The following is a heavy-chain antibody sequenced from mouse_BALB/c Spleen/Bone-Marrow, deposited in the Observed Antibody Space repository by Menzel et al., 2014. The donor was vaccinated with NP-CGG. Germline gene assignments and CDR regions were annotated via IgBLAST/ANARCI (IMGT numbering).Heavy chain of an antibody. J-gene: IGHJ2*01. CDR2: IWGDGIT. CDR3: AREGNYFDY. V-gene: IGHV2-6-7*01. Sequence: VKVEESGPGLVAPSQSLSITCTVSGFSLTVYGVNWVRQPPGEGLEWLGMIWGDGITDYNSAFKSRLSISKDDSKSQVFLKMNSLQTDDTAKYYCAREGNYFDYWGQGTTLTVSS. CDR1: GFSLTVYG.